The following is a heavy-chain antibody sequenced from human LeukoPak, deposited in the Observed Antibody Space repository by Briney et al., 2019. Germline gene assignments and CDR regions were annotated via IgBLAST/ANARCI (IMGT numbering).Heavy chain of an antibody. CDR1: GYSENFYG. CDR2: ISAQHGQT. J-gene: IGHJ5*02. CDR3: ARTNCDGDCYSSRGWFDP. V-gene: IGHV1-18*01. D-gene: IGHD2-21*02. Sequence: ASVKVSCKTSGYSENFYGITWVRQVAGQGLEWMGWISAQHGQTEYAPNSQDRVTMTTDTYTNTAYMELRSLRSDDTAVYYCARTNCDGDCYSSRGWFDPWGQGTLVTVSS.